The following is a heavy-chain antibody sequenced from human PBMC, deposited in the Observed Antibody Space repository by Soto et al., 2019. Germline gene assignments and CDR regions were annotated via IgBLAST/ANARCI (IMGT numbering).Heavy chain of an antibody. CDR3: ARHGSEIVGPRTYLYYFYGMDV. Sequence: GESLKISCKGSGYSFTSYWISWVRQMPGKGLEWMGRIDPSDSYTNYSPSFQGHVTISADKSISTAYLQWCSLKASDTAMYYCARHGSEIVGPRTYLYYFYGMDVWGQGTTVTVSS. CDR2: IDPSDSYT. J-gene: IGHJ6*02. CDR1: GYSFTSYW. V-gene: IGHV5-10-1*01. D-gene: IGHD1-26*01.